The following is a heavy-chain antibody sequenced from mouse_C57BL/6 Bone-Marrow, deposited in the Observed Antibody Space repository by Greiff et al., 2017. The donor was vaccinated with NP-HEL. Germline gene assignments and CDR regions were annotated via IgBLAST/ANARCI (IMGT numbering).Heavy chain of an antibody. CDR2: INPSSGYT. V-gene: IGHV1-7*01. J-gene: IGHJ4*01. CDR3: AILLWFSRYYAMDY. D-gene: IGHD2-2*01. CDR1: GYTFTSYW. Sequence: QVQLQPSGAELAKPGASVKLYCKASGYTFTSYWMHWVKQRPGQGLEWIGYINPSSGYTKYNQKFKDKATLTADKSSSTAYMQLSSRTYEDSAVYYCAILLWFSRYYAMDYWGQGTSVTVSS.